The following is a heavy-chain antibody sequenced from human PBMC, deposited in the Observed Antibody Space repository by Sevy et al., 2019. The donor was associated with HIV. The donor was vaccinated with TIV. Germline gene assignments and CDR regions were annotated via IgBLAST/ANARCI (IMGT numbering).Heavy chain of an antibody. J-gene: IGHJ6*02. CDR2: IKQDGSEK. CDR3: ARDKAPLFDASGYYYYYYGMDV. CDR1: GFTFSSYW. Sequence: GGSLRLSCAASGFTFSSYWMSWVRQAPGKGLEWVANIKQDGSEKYYVDSVKGGFTISRDNAKNSRYLQMNSLRAEDTAVYYCARDKAPLFDASGYYYYYYGMDVWGQGTTVTVSS. V-gene: IGHV3-7*03. D-gene: IGHD3-3*01.